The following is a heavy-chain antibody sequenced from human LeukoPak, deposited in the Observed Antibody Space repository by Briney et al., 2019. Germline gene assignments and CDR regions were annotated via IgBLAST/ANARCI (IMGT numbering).Heavy chain of an antibody. J-gene: IGHJ4*02. CDR1: GGSFSGYY. V-gene: IGHV4-34*01. CDR2: INHSGST. D-gene: IGHD3-16*02. CDR3: ARGSVDDYVWGSYRRNFDY. Sequence: KPSETLSLTCAVYGGSFSGYYWSWIRQPPGKGLEWIGEINHSGSTNYNPSLKSRVTISVDTSKNQFSLKLSSVTAADTAVYYCARGSVDDYVWGSYRRNFDYWGQGTLVTVSS.